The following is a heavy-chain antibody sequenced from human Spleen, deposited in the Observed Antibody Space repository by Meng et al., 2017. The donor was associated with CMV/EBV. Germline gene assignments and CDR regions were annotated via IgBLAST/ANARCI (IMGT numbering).Heavy chain of an antibody. D-gene: IGHD4-23*01. CDR1: GGTFSSYA. CDR3: ACERFYGGNSGQYYYYGMDV. Sequence: SVKVSCKASGGTFSSYAISWVRQAPGQGLEWMGGIIPILGIANYAQKFQGRVTITADKSTSTAYMEPSSLRSEDTAIYYCACERFYGGNSGQYYYYGMDVWGQGTTVTVSS. V-gene: IGHV1-69*10. CDR2: IIPILGIA. J-gene: IGHJ6*02.